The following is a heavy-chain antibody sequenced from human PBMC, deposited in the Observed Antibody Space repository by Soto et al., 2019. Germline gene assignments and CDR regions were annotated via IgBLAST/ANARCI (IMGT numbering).Heavy chain of an antibody. CDR1: GYTFTSYW. V-gene: IGHV5-51*01. Sequence: PGESLKISCKGSGYTFTSYWIGWVRQMPGKGLEWMGIIYPGDSDTRYSPSFQGRAPISAEKSISTAYLQWSSLKASDTAMYYFSRQFYYSSYFLYYWGQGTPDIGSA. D-gene: IGHD3-22*01. J-gene: IGHJ1*01. CDR2: IYPGDSDT. CDR3: SRQFYYSSYFLYY.